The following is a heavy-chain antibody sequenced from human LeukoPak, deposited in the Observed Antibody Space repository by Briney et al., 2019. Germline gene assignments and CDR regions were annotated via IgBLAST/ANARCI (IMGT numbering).Heavy chain of an antibody. Sequence: ASVKVSCKASGYSFTNYGYSGVRQAPGQGLEWMGWISAYNGNTNYAQKLQGRVTMTTDTSTTTAYMELRSLRSDDTAVYYCARGLYCSGGSCYGGRFWFDPWGQGTLVTVSS. CDR1: GYSFTNYG. V-gene: IGHV1-18*01. D-gene: IGHD2-15*01. J-gene: IGHJ5*02. CDR3: ARGLYCSGGSCYGGRFWFDP. CDR2: ISAYNGNT.